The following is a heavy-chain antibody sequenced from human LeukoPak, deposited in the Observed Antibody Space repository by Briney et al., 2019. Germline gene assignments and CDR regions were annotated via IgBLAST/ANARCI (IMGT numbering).Heavy chain of an antibody. J-gene: IGHJ5*02. D-gene: IGHD6-6*01. Sequence: GGSLRLSCAASGFTFSSYAMSWVRQAPGKGLEWVSVINSGGSTYYADSVKGRFTISRDNSKNTLYLQINNLRAEDTAVYYCAKAGGRYSSSSVYNWFDPWGQGTLVTVSS. CDR1: GFTFSSYA. CDR3: AKAGGRYSSSSVYNWFDP. CDR2: INSGGST. V-gene: IGHV3-23*01.